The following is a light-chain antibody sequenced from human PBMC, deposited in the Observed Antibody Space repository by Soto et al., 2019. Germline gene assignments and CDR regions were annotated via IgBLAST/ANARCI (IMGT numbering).Light chain of an antibody. CDR2: DVS. Sequence: SSLTQPSSVSGSPGQSITISCTGTSSDIGGYNYVSWFQQHPGKAPKLMISDVSNRPSGVSNRFSGPKSGNTASLTISGLQAEDEADYYCSSYTSGSTFYVFGTGTKVTVL. J-gene: IGLJ1*01. CDR1: SSDIGGYNY. CDR3: SSYTSGSTFYV. V-gene: IGLV2-14*01.